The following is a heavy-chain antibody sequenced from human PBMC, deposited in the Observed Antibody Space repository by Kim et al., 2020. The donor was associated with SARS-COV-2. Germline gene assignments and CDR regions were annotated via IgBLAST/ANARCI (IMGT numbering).Heavy chain of an antibody. CDR3: ATGNDFWSGYSVWFDP. V-gene: IGHV1-24*01. CDR1: GYTLTELS. Sequence: ASVKVSCKVSGYTLTELSMHWVRQAPGKGLEWMGGFDPEDGETIYAQKFQGRVTMTEDTSTDTAYMELSSLGSEDTAVYYCATGNDFWSGYSVWFDPWGQGTLVTVSS. J-gene: IGHJ5*02. D-gene: IGHD3-3*01. CDR2: FDPEDGET.